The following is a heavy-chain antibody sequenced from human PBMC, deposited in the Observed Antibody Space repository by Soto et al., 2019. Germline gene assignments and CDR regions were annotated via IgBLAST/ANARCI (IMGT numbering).Heavy chain of an antibody. CDR2: ISPSGGST. CDR3: ARKRKEYYDILTGYYGVYGMDV. D-gene: IGHD3-9*01. J-gene: IGHJ6*02. V-gene: IGHV1-46*01. Sequence: ASVKVSCKASGYTFTSYYMHWVRQAPGQGLEWMGIISPSGGSTSYAQKFQGRVTMTRDTSTSTVYMELSSLRSVDTAVYYCARKRKEYYDILTGYYGVYGMDVWGQGTTVTVSS. CDR1: GYTFTSYY.